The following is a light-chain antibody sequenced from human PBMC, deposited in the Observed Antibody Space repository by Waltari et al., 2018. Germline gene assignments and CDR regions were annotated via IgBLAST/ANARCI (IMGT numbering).Light chain of an antibody. CDR1: QDISNF. CDR2: DAS. CDR3: QQYNNFLVT. Sequence: IQVTQSPSSLSASVGDRVTITCQANQDISNFLNWYQQKPGKAPKVLIYDASNLATGVPFRFSGDGSGTDFTFTISSLQPEDIATYYCQQYNNFLVTFGGGTKVEIK. J-gene: IGKJ4*01. V-gene: IGKV1-33*01.